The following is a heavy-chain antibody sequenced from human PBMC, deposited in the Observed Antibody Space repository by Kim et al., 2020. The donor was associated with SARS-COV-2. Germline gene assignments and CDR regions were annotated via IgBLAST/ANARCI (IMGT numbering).Heavy chain of an antibody. J-gene: IGHJ6*02. CDR2: ISSSSSDI. D-gene: IGHD4-4*01. V-gene: IGHV3-21*01. CDR3: ARALRYSNKPYGMDV. Sequence: GGSLRLSCAASGFTFSSYSMNWVRQAPGKGLEWVSSISSSSSDIYYADSVKGRFTISRDNAKNSLYLQMNSLRAEDTAVYYCARALRYSNKPYGMDVWGQGTTVTVSS. CDR1: GFTFSSYS.